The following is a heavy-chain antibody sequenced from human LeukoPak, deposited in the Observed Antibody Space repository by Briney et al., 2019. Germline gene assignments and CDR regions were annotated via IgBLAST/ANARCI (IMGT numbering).Heavy chain of an antibody. Sequence: GASVKVSCKASGYTFTNYDVNWVRRATGQGLEWMGWINAGNGNTKYSQKFQGRVTITRDTSASTAYMELSSLRSEDTAVYYCARVDDVVAHASRPASFDYWGQGTLVTVSS. CDR1: GYTFTNYD. D-gene: IGHD2-21*01. CDR3: ARVDDVVAHASRPASFDY. J-gene: IGHJ4*02. V-gene: IGHV1/OR15-3*02. CDR2: INAGNGNT.